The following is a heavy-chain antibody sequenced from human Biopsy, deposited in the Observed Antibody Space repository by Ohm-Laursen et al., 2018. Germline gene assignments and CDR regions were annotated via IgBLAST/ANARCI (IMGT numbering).Heavy chain of an antibody. D-gene: IGHD3-10*01. CDR3: ASGNIGGVGLDV. CDR2: IIPILGTV. V-gene: IGHV1-69*10. Sequence: SVKVSCKVSGDTFTTSAISWVRQVPGQGLDWMGGIIPILGTVDYGQNFQGRVTIRADTSTTFLELTSLRYDDTAVYYCASGNIGGVGLDVWGLGTTVTVSS. CDR1: GDTFTTSA. J-gene: IGHJ6*02.